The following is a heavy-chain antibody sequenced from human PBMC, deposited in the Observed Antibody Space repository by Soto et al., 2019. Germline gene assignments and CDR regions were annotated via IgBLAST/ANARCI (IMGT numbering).Heavy chain of an antibody. CDR1: GGSISSSSSY. CDR2: IYYSGST. CDR3: ARRPRGAAAVTSVINWFDP. J-gene: IGHJ5*02. D-gene: IGHD4-17*01. V-gene: IGHV4-39*01. Sequence: SETLSLTCTVSGGSISSSSSYWGWIRQPPGKGLEWIGYIYYSGSTNYNPSLKSRVTISVDTSKNQFSLKLNSVTAADTAVYYCARRPRGAAAVTSVINWFDPWGQGALVTVSS.